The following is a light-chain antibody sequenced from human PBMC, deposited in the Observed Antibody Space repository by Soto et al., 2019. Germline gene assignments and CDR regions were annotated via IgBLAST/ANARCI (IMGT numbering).Light chain of an antibody. CDR2: KAS. Sequence: DIQLTQSPSFLSASVGYRFTITCRASQGISSYLAWYQQKPGKAPKLLIYKASSLESGVPSRFSGSGSGTEFTLTISSLQAEDVAVYYCQQYYSTPLTFGGGTTGDIK. CDR3: QQYYSTPLT. CDR1: QGISSY. V-gene: IGKV1-9*01. J-gene: IGKJ4*01.